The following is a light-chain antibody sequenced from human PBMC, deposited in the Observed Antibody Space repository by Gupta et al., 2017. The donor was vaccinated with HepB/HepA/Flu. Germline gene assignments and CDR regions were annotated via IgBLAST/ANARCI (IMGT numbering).Light chain of an antibody. CDR3: ETWDTKV. V-gene: IGLV4-60*03. CDR2: LEGSGTY. J-gene: IGLJ2*01. CDR1: SSHSSYI. Sequence: QPVLTQSSSAFAHLASSSMLSCTLSSSHSSYIIAWHQQQPGKAPRYLMKLEGSGTYNNGSRFPGRTSGSSSGADRYLTISNLQSEDEADDYCETWDTKVFGGGTKLTVL.